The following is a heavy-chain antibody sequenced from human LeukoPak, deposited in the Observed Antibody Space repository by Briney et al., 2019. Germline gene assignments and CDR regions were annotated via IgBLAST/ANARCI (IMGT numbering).Heavy chain of an antibody. J-gene: IGHJ6*03. D-gene: IGHD1-26*01. V-gene: IGHV3-21*01. CDR1: GFTFSNYN. CDR2: ITSTSTYT. CDR3: ARDPYSESYSVGYYYYYMDV. Sequence: GGSLRLSCAAPGFTFSNYNMNWVCQAPGKSLEWVSSITSTSTYTFYADSVKGRFIISRDNAENSLYLEMHSLRAEDTAVYYCARDPYSESYSVGYYYYYMDVWGKGTTVTVSS.